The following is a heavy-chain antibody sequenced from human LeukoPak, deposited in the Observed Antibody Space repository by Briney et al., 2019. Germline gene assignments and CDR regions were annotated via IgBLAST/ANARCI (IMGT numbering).Heavy chain of an antibody. V-gene: IGHV3-23*01. CDR1: GFTFSSYA. Sequence: GGSLRLSCAASGFTFSSYAMSWVRQAPGKGLEWVSAISGSGGSTYYADSVKGRFTISRDNSKNTLYLQMNSLRVEDTALYYCARDIYCTGGSCSLVGAFDIWGQGTMVTVSS. J-gene: IGHJ3*02. CDR3: ARDIYCTGGSCSLVGAFDI. D-gene: IGHD2-15*01. CDR2: ISGSGGST.